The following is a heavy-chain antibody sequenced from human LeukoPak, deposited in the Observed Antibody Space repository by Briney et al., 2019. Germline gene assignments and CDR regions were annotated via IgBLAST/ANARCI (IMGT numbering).Heavy chain of an antibody. D-gene: IGHD5-12*01. V-gene: IGHV3-74*01. CDR2: INTDGRTT. Sequence: GGSLRLSCVSSGFTFSSYWMHWVRQAPGKGLVWVSRINTDGRTTTYADSVKGRFTISRDNSKNTLYLQMNSLRAEDTAVYYCAKGRRGYSGYDWFDPWGQGTLVTVSS. CDR1: GFTFSSYW. CDR3: AKGRRGYSGYDWFDP. J-gene: IGHJ5*02.